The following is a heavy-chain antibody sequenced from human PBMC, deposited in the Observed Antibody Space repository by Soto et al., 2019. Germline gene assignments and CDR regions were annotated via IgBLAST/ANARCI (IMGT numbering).Heavy chain of an antibody. Sequence: SVKVSCKASGGTFSSYAISWVRQAPGQGLEWLGGIIPIFGTANYAQKFQGRVTITADESTSTAYMELSSLRSEDTAVYYCARGGGSIVVVVAATRGAFDIWGQGTMVTVSS. CDR2: IIPIFGTA. J-gene: IGHJ3*02. D-gene: IGHD2-15*01. CDR1: GGTFSSYA. CDR3: ARGGGSIVVVVAATRGAFDI. V-gene: IGHV1-69*13.